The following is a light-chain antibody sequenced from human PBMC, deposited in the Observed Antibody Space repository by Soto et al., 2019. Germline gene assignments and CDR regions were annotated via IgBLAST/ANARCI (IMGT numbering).Light chain of an antibody. CDR3: AAWDDSLHGYV. J-gene: IGLJ1*01. CDR2: SNN. V-gene: IGLV1-44*01. Sequence: QSVLTQPPSSSGTPGQRVTISCSGSSSNTGSNTVNWYQQLPGTAPKLLIYSNNQRPSGVPDRFSGSKSGTSASLAISGLQSEDEADYYCAAWDDSLHGYVFGTGTKVTVL. CDR1: SSNTGSNT.